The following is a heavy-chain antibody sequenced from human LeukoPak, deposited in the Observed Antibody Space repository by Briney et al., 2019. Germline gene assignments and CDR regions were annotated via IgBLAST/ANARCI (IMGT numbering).Heavy chain of an antibody. V-gene: IGHV1-24*01. CDR3: ATEGAAGTFGYYYGMDV. Sequence: ASVKVSCKVSGYTLTELSMHWVRQAPGKGLEWMGGFDPEDGETIYAQKFQGRVTMTEDTSTDTAYMELSSLRSEDTAVYYRATEGAAGTFGYYYGMDVWGKGTTVTVSS. CDR1: GYTLTELS. D-gene: IGHD6-13*01. CDR2: FDPEDGET. J-gene: IGHJ6*04.